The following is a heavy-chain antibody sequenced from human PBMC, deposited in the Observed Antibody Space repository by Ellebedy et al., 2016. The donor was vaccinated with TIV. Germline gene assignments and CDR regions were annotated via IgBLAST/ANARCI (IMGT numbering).Heavy chain of an antibody. CDR2: ISGSGGST. D-gene: IGHD3-16*02. J-gene: IGHJ3*01. Sequence: GESLKISCEVSGFTFSSYAMSWVRQAPGKGLEWASSISGSGGSTYSADSVKGRFTISRDNSKNTLYLQMNSLRAEETAVYYGEKKGGARMITFGGIIVHDAFDLWGQGTMVTVSS. CDR1: GFTFSSYA. CDR3: EKKGGARMITFGGIIVHDAFDL. V-gene: IGHV3-23*01.